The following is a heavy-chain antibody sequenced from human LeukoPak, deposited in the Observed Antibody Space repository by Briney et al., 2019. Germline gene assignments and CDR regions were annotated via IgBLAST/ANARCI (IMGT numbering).Heavy chain of an antibody. CDR3: ARDLEGSGSYYYFDY. CDR1: GFPFSSYS. Sequence: PGGSLRLSCAASGFPFSSYSMNWVRQAPGKGLEWVSSISSGSSYIYYADSVKGRFTISRDNAKNSLYLQMNSLRAEDTAVYYCARDLEGSGSYYYFDYWGQGTLVTVSS. D-gene: IGHD1-26*01. V-gene: IGHV3-21*01. J-gene: IGHJ4*02. CDR2: ISSGSSYI.